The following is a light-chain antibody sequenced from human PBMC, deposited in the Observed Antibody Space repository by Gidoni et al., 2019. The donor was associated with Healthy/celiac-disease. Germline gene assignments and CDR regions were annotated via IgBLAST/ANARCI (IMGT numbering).Light chain of an antibody. CDR1: SSNIGSNY. V-gene: IGLV1-47*01. CDR2: RSN. CDR3: AAWDDSLSGPLV. Sequence: QSVLTQPPSASGTPGQRVTISCSGSSSNIGSNYVYWYQQLPGTAPKLLIYRSNQRPSGVPDRFSGSKSGTSASLAISGLRSEDEADYYCAAWDDSLSGPLVFGGGTKLTVL. J-gene: IGLJ3*02.